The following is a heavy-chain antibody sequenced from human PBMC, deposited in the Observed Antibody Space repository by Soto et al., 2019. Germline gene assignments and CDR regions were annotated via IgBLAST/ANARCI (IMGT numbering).Heavy chain of an antibody. CDR3: ARGGPAAGFDL. V-gene: IGHV1-8*01. D-gene: IGHD6-13*01. J-gene: IGHJ5*02. CDR2: MKPSTGDS. Sequence: ASVKVSCKASGYTFITNDINWVRQASGQGLEWMGWMKPSTGDSGSDPDFQGRITMTRDTATSTAYMELSSLQFEDTAVYYCARGGPAAGFDLWGQGSLVTVSS. CDR1: GYTFITND.